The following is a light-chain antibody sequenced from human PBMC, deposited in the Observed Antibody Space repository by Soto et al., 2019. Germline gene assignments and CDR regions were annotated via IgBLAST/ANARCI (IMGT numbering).Light chain of an antibody. V-gene: IGKV3-15*01. CDR2: GVS. CDR3: QRYNDWPFA. CDR1: ESLFGF. Sequence: DIVLTQSPATLSVSPGDRVTLSCRASESLFGFLAWYQQKPGQAPRLLMYGVSTRATAIPARFSGGGSATDFTLNISSMQSGDSAFYFCQRYNDWPFASGLGTRLEI. J-gene: IGKJ2*01.